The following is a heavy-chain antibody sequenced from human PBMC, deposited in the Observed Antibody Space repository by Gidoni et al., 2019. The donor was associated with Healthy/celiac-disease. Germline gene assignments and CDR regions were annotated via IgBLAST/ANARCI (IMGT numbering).Heavy chain of an antibody. CDR1: GFTFSNAC. J-gene: IGHJ3*02. CDR2: IKSKTDGGTT. Sequence: EVQLVESGGGLVKPGGSLRLSCAASGFTFSNACMSWVRQAPGKGLEWVGRIKSKTDGGTTDYAAPVKGRFTISRDDSKNTLYLQMNSLKTEDTAVYYCTTYVLRYFDWLQQEGYEAFDIWGQGTMVTVSS. CDR3: TTYVLRYFDWLQQEGYEAFDI. V-gene: IGHV3-15*01. D-gene: IGHD3-9*01.